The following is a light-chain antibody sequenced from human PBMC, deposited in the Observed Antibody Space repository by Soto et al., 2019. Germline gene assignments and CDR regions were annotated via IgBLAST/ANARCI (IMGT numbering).Light chain of an antibody. CDR1: SSDVGGYNY. Sequence: QSVLTQPPSVSGSPGQSVTISCTGTSSDVGGYNYVSWYQQHPGKAPKLMISEVSKRPSGVPDRFSGSKSGNTASLTVSGLQAEDEADYYCSSYAGSNNWVFGGGTQLTVL. V-gene: IGLV2-8*01. CDR2: EVS. J-gene: IGLJ3*02. CDR3: SSYAGSNNWV.